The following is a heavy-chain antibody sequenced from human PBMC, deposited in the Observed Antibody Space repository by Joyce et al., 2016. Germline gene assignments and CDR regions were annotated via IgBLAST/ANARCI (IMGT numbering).Heavy chain of an antibody. CDR2: INPRSGGA. CDR3: AKVGVTLMRNAFDL. D-gene: IGHD1-1*01. V-gene: IGHV1-2*06. J-gene: IGHJ3*01. Sequence: QVQLVQSGAEMKKPGASVKVSCKASGYTFTDYYIHWVRQAPGQGLEWMGRINPRSGGANYAPKFDGRVTMARDTSTSAVTMELNTLTSSDTAVYYCAKVGVTLMRNAFDLWGQGTVISVSS. CDR1: GYTFTDYY.